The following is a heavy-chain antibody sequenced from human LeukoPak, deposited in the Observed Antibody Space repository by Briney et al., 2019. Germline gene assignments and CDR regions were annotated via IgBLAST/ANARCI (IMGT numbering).Heavy chain of an antibody. Sequence: SETLSLTCAVYGGSFSGYYWSWIRQPPGKGLEWIGEINHSGSTYYNPSLKSRVTISVDRSKNQFSLKLSSVTAADTAVYYCATLTGCSGGSCYYGFDDWGQGTLVTVSS. CDR2: INHSGST. CDR1: GGSFSGYY. J-gene: IGHJ4*02. CDR3: ATLTGCSGGSCYYGFDD. D-gene: IGHD2-15*01. V-gene: IGHV4-34*01.